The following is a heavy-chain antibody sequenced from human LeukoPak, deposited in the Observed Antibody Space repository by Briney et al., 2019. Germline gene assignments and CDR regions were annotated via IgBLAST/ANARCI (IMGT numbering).Heavy chain of an antibody. J-gene: IGHJ4*02. Sequence: GASVKVSCKASGYTFSNYGISWVRQAPGQGLEWMGWISSYNGNTNYAQKLQGRVTMTTDTSTSTAYMNLRSLRSDDTAVYYCARRGYDSSGYYYPLDYWGQGTLVTVSS. CDR2: ISSYNGNT. CDR1: GYTFSNYG. CDR3: ARRGYDSSGYYYPLDY. V-gene: IGHV1-18*01. D-gene: IGHD3-22*01.